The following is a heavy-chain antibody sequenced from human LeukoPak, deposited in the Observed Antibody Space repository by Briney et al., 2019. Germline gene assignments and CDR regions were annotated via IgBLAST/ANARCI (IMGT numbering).Heavy chain of an antibody. V-gene: IGHV1-69*06. CDR3: ARVKGQTAPTISNYYYYMDV. J-gene: IGHJ6*03. CDR1: GGGFGNYG. Sequence: SVKVSCKASGGGFGNYGITWVRQAPGQGLEWVGGVIPIFGSSNYAPKFQARVTISADRSTSTAYMELRTLTSEDTAVYYCARVKGQTAPTISNYYYYMDVWDKGTTVTVSS. D-gene: IGHD5-12*01. CDR2: VIPIFGSS.